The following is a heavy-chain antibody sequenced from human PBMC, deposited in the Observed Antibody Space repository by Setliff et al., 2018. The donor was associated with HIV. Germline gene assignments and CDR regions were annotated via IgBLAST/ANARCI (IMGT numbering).Heavy chain of an antibody. CDR3: AKDSAPVSMDYLDY. V-gene: IGHV3-30*02. CDR1: GFTFSSYG. CDR2: IRYDGSNK. J-gene: IGHJ4*02. Sequence: GGSLRLSCAASGFTFSSYGMHWVRQAPGKGLEWVAFIRYDGSNKYYADSLKGRLTISRDNSKNTLYLQMNSLRAEDTAVYYCAKDSAPVSMDYLDYWGQGALVTVSS. D-gene: IGHD2-8*01.